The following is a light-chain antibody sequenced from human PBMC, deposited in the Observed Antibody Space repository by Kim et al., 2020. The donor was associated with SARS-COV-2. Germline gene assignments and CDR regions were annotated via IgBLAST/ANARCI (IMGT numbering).Light chain of an antibody. CDR2: QDS. CDR1: KLGDKY. J-gene: IGLJ2*01. CDR3: QAWDSSTVV. V-gene: IGLV3-1*01. Sequence: SYELTQPPSVSVSPGQTASITCSGDKLGDKYACWYQQTPGQSPVLVIYQDSKRPSGIPERFSGSNSGNTATLTISGTQAMDEADYYCQAWDSSTVVFGGG.